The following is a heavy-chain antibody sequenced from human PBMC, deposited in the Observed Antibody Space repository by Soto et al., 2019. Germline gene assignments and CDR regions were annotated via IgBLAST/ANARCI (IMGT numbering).Heavy chain of an antibody. Sequence: ASVKVSCKASGYTFTGHYMHWVRQAPGQGLEWMGWINPNSGGTNYAQKFQGRVTMTRDTSISTAYMELSRLRSDDTAVYHCARDLQLIPVGYGDNRLLGAIDYWGQGTLVTVSS. V-gene: IGHV1-2*02. J-gene: IGHJ4*02. CDR1: GYTFTGHY. D-gene: IGHD4-17*01. CDR3: ARDLQLIPVGYGDNRLLGAIDY. CDR2: INPNSGGT.